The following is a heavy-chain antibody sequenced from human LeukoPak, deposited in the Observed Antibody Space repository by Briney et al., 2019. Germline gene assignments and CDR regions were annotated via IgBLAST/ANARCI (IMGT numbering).Heavy chain of an antibody. J-gene: IGHJ3*02. CDR1: GGSISTYY. D-gene: IGHD3-3*01. CDR2: INHSGST. CDR3: ARHLKMEWLGALDAFDI. Sequence: SDTLSLTCTVSGGSISTYYWSWIRQPPGKGLGWIGEINHSGSTNYNPSLKSRVTISVDTSKNQFSLKLSSVTAADTAVYYCARHLKMEWLGALDAFDIWGQGTMVTVSS. V-gene: IGHV4-34*01.